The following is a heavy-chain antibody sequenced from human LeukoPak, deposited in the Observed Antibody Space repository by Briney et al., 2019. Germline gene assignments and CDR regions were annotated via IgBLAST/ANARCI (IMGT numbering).Heavy chain of an antibody. CDR2: IYHSEST. CDR3: ARGDYYDSSGYPNHPKPQFDY. D-gene: IGHD3-22*01. J-gene: IGHJ4*02. V-gene: IGHV4-38-2*02. CDR1: GYSISSGYY. Sequence: TSETLSLTCTVSGYSISSGYYWGWIRQPPGKGLEWIGSIYHSESTYYNPSLKSRVTISVDTSKNQFSLKLSSVTAADTAVYYCARGDYYDSSGYPNHPKPQFDYWGQGTLVTVSS.